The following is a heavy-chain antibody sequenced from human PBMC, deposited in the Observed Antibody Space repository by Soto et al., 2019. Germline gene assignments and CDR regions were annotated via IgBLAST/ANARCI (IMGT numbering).Heavy chain of an antibody. Sequence: PSETLSLTCTVSGASLRSYFWTLIRQPAGKGLDWIGRISTSGTTNYNPSLKSRVTMSVDTSKNHFSLNLSSVTAADTAVYYCAREAGPDRWFDPWGQGTLVNVSS. J-gene: IGHJ5*02. V-gene: IGHV4-4*07. CDR3: AREAGPDRWFDP. CDR1: GASLRSYF. D-gene: IGHD6-19*01. CDR2: ISTSGTT.